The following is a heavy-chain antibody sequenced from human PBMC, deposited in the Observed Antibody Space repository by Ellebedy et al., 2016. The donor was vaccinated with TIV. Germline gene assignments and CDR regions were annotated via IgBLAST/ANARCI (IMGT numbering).Heavy chain of an antibody. J-gene: IGHJ4*02. CDR2: INHSGST. CDR1: GGSFSGYY. Sequence: SETLSLXXAVYGGSFSGYYWSWIRQPPGKGLEWIGEINHSGSTNYNPSLKSRVTISVDTSKNQFSLKLSSVTAADTAVYYCTRGGYCSSTSCYTPLDYWGQGTLVTVSS. V-gene: IGHV4-34*01. D-gene: IGHD2-2*02. CDR3: TRGGYCSSTSCYTPLDY.